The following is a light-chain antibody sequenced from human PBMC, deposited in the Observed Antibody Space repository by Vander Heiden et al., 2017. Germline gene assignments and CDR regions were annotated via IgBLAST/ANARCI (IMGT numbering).Light chain of an antibody. V-gene: IGLV3-25*03. J-gene: IGLJ2*01. CDR2: KDS. CDR3: QSADSRGTYPVV. Sequence: SYELTQPPSVSVSPGQTARITCSGDALPKQYAHWYQQKPGQAPVLVIYKDSERPSGIPERFSGSSSGTTVTLTSSGVQAEDEADYYCQSADSRGTYPVVFGGGTKLTVL. CDR1: ALPKQY.